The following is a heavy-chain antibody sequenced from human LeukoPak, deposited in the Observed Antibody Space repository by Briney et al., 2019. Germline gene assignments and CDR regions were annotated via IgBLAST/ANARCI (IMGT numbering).Heavy chain of an antibody. CDR1: GFTFSSYA. J-gene: IGHJ4*02. Sequence: GGSLRLSCAASGFTFSSYAMHWVRQAPGKGLEWVAIVSNDATYKYYGDSVKGRFTISRDNSKNTVYLEMNSLRVEDTAVYYCARAYGGSWYAGYWGQGTLLTVSS. CDR2: VSNDATYK. CDR3: ARAYGGSWYAGY. D-gene: IGHD6-13*01. V-gene: IGHV3-30*04.